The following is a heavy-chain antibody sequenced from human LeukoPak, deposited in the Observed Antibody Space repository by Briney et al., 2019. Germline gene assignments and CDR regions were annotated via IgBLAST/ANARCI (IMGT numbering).Heavy chain of an antibody. V-gene: IGHV4-61*05. CDR3: ARVVSSSWDYYYYMDV. Sequence: SETLSLTCTVSGGSISTSNYYWGWIRQPPGKGLEWIGYIYYSGNTNSNPSLKSRVTISADTSKNQISLKLSSVTAADAAVYYCARVVSSSWDYYYYMDVWGKGTTVTISS. J-gene: IGHJ6*03. CDR2: IYYSGNT. CDR1: GGSISTSNYY. D-gene: IGHD6-13*01.